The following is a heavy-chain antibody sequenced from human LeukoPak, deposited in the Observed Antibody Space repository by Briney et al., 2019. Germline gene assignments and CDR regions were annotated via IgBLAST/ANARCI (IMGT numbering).Heavy chain of an antibody. V-gene: IGHV4-34*01. J-gene: IGHJ4*02. CDR3: ARDGSKSFDY. CDR2: INHSGST. D-gene: IGHD1-26*01. Sequence: SETLSLTCSVSGGSISTYYWSWIRQPPGKGLEWIGEINHSGSTNYNPSLKSRVTISVDTSKNQFSLKLSSVTAADTAVYYCARDGSKSFDYWGQGTLVTVSS. CDR1: GGSISTYY.